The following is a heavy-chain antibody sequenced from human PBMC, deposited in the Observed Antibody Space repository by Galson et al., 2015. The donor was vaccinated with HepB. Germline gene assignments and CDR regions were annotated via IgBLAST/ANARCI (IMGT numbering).Heavy chain of an antibody. Sequence: SLRLSCAATGITFRSYAMHWVRQAPGKGLEWVAVISYDGNTEYYADSVKGRFTISRDNSKDTLYLQMDSLRTRDTAIYYCASARGYTYGHDYWGQGTLVTVSS. CDR1: GITFRSYA. D-gene: IGHD5-18*01. CDR3: ASARGYTYGHDY. J-gene: IGHJ4*02. V-gene: IGHV3-30-3*01. CDR2: ISYDGNTE.